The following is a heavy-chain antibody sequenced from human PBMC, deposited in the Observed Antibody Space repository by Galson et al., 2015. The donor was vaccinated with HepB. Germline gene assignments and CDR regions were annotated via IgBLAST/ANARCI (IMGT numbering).Heavy chain of an antibody. CDR3: SRLGDFSGYTSR. CDR2: IRSKANNYAT. J-gene: IGHJ4*02. V-gene: IGHV3-73*01. CDR1: GFTFSGSA. Sequence: SLRLSCAASGFTFSGSAIHWVRQASGKGPEWVGRIRSKANNYATSYVPSLKGRFTISSDDSKNMAYLHMKSLKTEDTAVYYCSRLGDFSGYTSRWGQGTLGTVAA. D-gene: IGHD5-12*01.